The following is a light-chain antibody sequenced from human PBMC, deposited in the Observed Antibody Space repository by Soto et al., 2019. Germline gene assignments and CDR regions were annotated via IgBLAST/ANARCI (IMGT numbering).Light chain of an antibody. CDR2: AAS. CDR3: QQSYSTPRT. CDR1: QSISSY. J-gene: IGKJ1*01. V-gene: IGKV1-39*01. Sequence: DIQMTQSPSSLSASVGDRVTITCRASQSISSYLNWYQQKPGKAPKLLIYAASSLQSGVPSRFSGSGSGTDFTLTISSLQPEDFATYYCQQSYSTPRTFGQRTVVDI.